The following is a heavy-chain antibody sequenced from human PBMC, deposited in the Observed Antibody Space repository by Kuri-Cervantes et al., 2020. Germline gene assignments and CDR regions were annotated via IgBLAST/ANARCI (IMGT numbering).Heavy chain of an antibody. J-gene: IGHJ6*03. D-gene: IGHD3-16*01. CDR2: TYYRSKWYN. Sequence: SETLSLTCGISGDSVSVHNAAWNWIRQSPSRGLEWLGRTYYRSKWYNDYALSVESRITIIPDTSKNQFSLRLNSVTAADTAVYYCARELFGREEYYYYYMDVWGQGTTVTVSS. V-gene: IGHV6-1*01. CDR3: ARELFGREEYYYYYMDV. CDR1: GDSVSVHNAA.